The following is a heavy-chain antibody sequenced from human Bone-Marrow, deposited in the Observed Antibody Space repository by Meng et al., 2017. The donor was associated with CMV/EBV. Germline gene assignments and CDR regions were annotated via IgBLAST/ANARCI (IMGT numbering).Heavy chain of an antibody. V-gene: IGHV1-69*05. J-gene: IGHJ4*02. CDR2: IIPIFGTA. D-gene: IGHD1-1*01. Sequence: SVKVSCKASGGTFSSYAISWVRQAPGQGLEWMGGIIPIFGTANYAQKFQGRVTITTDESTSTAYMELSSLRSDDTAVYYCARKREGDWNLFYFDYWGQGTLVTVSS. CDR3: ARKREGDWNLFYFDY. CDR1: GGTFSSYA.